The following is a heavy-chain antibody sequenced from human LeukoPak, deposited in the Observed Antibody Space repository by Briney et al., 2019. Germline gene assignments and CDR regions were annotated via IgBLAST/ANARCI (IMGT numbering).Heavy chain of an antibody. J-gene: IGHJ5*02. CDR2: INHSGST. V-gene: IGHV4-34*01. D-gene: IGHD6-13*01. CDR3: ARVVAAAGNNWFDP. CDR1: GGSFSGYY. Sequence: SETLSLTCAVYGGSFSGYYWSWIRQPPGKGLEWIGEINHSGSTNYNPSLKSRVTISVDTSKNQFSLKLNSVTAADTAVYYCARVVAAAGNNWFDPWGQGTLVTVSS.